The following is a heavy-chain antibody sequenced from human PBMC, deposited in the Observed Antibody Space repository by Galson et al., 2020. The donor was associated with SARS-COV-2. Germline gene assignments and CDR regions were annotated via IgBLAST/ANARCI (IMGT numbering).Heavy chain of an antibody. Sequence: SGPTLVKPTQTLTLTCTFSGFSLNTSGMCLSWIRQPPGKALEWLALIDWLDGKYYSASLKTRLTISKDTSKNQVVLTMTNMDRVDTAIYYCARMGGRDNDAFDVWGQGTVVTVSS. J-gene: IGHJ3*01. CDR1: GFSLNTSGMC. CDR3: ARMGGRDNDAFDV. CDR2: IDWLDGK. D-gene: IGHD1-1*01. V-gene: IGHV2-70*01.